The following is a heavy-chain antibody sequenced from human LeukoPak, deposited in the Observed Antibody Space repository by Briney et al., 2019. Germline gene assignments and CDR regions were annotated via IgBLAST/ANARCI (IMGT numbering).Heavy chain of an antibody. CDR3: AKDSVAGSLYYLDH. CDR2: ISGSGGST. CDR1: GFTFSSYA. V-gene: IGHV3-23*01. D-gene: IGHD6-19*01. J-gene: IGHJ4*02. Sequence: GGSLRLSCAASGFTFSSYAMSWVRQAPGKGLEWVSVISGSGGSTYYADSVKGRFTISRDNSNNTLDLQMNSLRAEDTAVYYCAKDSVAGSLYYLDHWGQGTLVTVSS.